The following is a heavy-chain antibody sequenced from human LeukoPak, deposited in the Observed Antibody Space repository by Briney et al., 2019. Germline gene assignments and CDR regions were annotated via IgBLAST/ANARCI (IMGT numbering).Heavy chain of an antibody. J-gene: IGHJ4*02. Sequence: SETLSLTCTVSGGSISSYYWSWIRQPPGKGLEWIGYIYYSGSTNYNPSLKSRVTISVDTSKNQFSLKLNSVTAADTAVYYCARAGYGDSDFDYWGQGTLVTVSS. CDR2: IYYSGST. V-gene: IGHV4-59*08. D-gene: IGHD4-17*01. CDR1: GGSISSYY. CDR3: ARAGYGDSDFDY.